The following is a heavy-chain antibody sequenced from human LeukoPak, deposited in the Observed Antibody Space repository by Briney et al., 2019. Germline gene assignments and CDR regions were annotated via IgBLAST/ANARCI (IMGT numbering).Heavy chain of an antibody. CDR3: AKAHRAGYYYDSSGYFDY. CDR2: ISGSGGST. V-gene: IGHV3-23*01. J-gene: IGHJ4*02. CDR1: GFTFSSYW. D-gene: IGHD3-22*01. Sequence: GGSLRLSCAAPGFTFSSYWMSWVRQAPGKGLEWVSAISGSGGSTYYADSVKGRFTISRDNSKNTLYLQMNSLRAEDTAVYYCAKAHRAGYYYDSSGYFDYWGQGTLVTVSS.